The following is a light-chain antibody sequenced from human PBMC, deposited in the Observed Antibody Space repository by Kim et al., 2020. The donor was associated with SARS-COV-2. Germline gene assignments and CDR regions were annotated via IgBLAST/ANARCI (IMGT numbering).Light chain of an antibody. J-gene: IGLJ3*02. Sequence: GQRVTISCSGSSANIGRNSVNWYQQFTGKAPNLLIYTNDQRPSGVPARFTGSKSGTSASLAISGLQSEDEADYYCATWDDSLNGPVFGGGTQLTVL. CDR3: ATWDDSLNGPV. CDR2: TND. CDR1: SANIGRNS. V-gene: IGLV1-44*01.